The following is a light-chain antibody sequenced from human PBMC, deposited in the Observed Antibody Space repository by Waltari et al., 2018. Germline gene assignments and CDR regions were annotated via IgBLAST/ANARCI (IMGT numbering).Light chain of an antibody. CDR3: QSYDSANHWV. CDR2: DDN. V-gene: IGLV6-57*03. CDR1: SGSIASNY. Sequence: NFLLTQPHSVSESPGKTVTISCTRSSGSIASNYVQWYQQRPGSAPVPVIYDDNRRPSGVPERFSASIDSSSNVASLFISGLETEDEADYYCQSYDSANHWVFGGGTKVTVL. J-gene: IGLJ3*02.